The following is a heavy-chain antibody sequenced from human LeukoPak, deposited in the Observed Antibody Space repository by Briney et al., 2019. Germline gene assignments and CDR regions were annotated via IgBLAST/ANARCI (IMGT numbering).Heavy chain of an antibody. CDR1: GFTFSSYN. J-gene: IGHJ3*02. Sequence: GGSLRLSCAASGFTFSSYNMNWVRQAPGKGLEWVSYISSSSTIYYADSVKGRFTISRDNAKNSLYLQMNSLRAEDTAVYYCARDFSSSRRDDAFDIWGQGTMVTVSS. CDR3: ARDFSSSRRDDAFDI. CDR2: ISSSSTI. V-gene: IGHV3-48*01. D-gene: IGHD6-13*01.